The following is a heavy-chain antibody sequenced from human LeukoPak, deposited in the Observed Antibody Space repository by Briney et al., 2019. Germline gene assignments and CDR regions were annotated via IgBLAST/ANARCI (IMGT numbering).Heavy chain of an antibody. CDR3: ARDSSSFMDV. Sequence: TSSETLSLTCTVSGGSVSSGSYYWSWIRQPPGKGLEWIGYIYYSGSTNYNPSLKSRVTISVDTSKNQFSLKLSSVTAADTAVYYCARDSSSFMDVWGQGTTVTVSS. CDR1: GGSVSSGSYY. J-gene: IGHJ6*02. D-gene: IGHD6-6*01. V-gene: IGHV4-61*01. CDR2: IYYSGST.